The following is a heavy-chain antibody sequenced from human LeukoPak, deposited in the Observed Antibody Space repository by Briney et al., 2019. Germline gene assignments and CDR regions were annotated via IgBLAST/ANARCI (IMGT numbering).Heavy chain of an antibody. CDR1: GFTFSSYA. CDR3: AKGGTRGQFGDLFYFDY. V-gene: IGHV3-23*01. D-gene: IGHD3-10*01. CDR2: ITSGGGST. J-gene: IGHJ4*02. Sequence: PGGSLRLSCVASGFTFSSYAMNWVRRAPGKGLECVSSITSGGGSTYYADSVKGRFTISGDNSKKTLYLQMNSLRAEDTAVYYCAKGGTRGQFGDLFYFDYWGQGILVTVSS.